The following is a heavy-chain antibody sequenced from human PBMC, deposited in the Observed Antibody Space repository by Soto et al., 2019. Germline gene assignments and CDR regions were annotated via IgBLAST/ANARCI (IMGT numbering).Heavy chain of an antibody. D-gene: IGHD3-22*01. Sequence: QVQLVESGGGVVLPGRSLRLSCAASGFIFSTYAVHWVRQAPGKGLEWVAVMSYDGSNKFYAASVKGRLSISRDNSKNTLYMLMDSLRVEDTDVYYCARDMYFYESSGRRDHWGQGTLVTGSS. CDR2: MSYDGSNK. J-gene: IGHJ4*02. CDR3: ARDMYFYESSGRRDH. V-gene: IGHV3-30-3*01. CDR1: GFIFSTYA.